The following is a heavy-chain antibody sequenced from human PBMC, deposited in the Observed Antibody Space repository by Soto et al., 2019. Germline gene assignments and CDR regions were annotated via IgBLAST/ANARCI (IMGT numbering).Heavy chain of an antibody. D-gene: IGHD2-15*01. Sequence: SVKVSCKASGGTFSSYAISWVRQAPGQGLEWMGGLLTIFCTANSAQKFQGRVTITADESTSTAYMELRSLRPEDTPVYYCASRDIAIVHYYNYGMDVWGQGTTVTVS. CDR1: GGTFSSYA. V-gene: IGHV1-69*13. CDR2: LLTIFCTA. J-gene: IGHJ6*02. CDR3: ASRDIAIVHYYNYGMDV.